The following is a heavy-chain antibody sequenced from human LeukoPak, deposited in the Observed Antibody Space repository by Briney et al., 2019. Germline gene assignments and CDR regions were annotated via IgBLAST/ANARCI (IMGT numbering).Heavy chain of an antibody. CDR3: GRVGSSWYGNYYYYMDV. CDR1: GYTFTSYY. CDR2: INPSGGST. D-gene: IGHD6-13*01. V-gene: IGHV1-46*01. Sequence: ASVKVSCKASGYTFTSYYMHWVRQAPGQGLEWMGIINPSGGSTSYAQKFQGRDTITADESTSTAYMELSSLRSEDTAVYYCGRVGSSWYGNYYYYMDVWGKGTTVTVSS. J-gene: IGHJ6*03.